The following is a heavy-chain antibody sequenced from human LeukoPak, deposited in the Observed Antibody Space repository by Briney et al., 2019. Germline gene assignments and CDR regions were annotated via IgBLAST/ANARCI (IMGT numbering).Heavy chain of an antibody. CDR3: ARDLEDIVVVPAAILGY. CDR1: GYTFTSYY. V-gene: IGHV1-46*01. CDR2: INPSGGST. Sequence: GSVKVSCKASGYTFTSYYMHWVRQAPGQGLEWMGIINPSGGSTSYAQKFQGRVTMTRDTSTSTVYMELSSLRSEDTAVYYCARDLEDIVVVPAAILGYWGQGTLVTVSS. D-gene: IGHD2-2*02. J-gene: IGHJ4*02.